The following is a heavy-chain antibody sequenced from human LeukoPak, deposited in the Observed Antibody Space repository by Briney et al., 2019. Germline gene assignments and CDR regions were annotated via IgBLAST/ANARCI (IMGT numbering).Heavy chain of an antibody. Sequence: GGSLRLSCAASGFTFSTSSMSWVRQAPGKGLGWVSSISGGSGYIYYADSVKGRFTISRDNAKNSLYLQMNSLRAEDTAVYYCAREGSCSDSICLVDYWGQGSLVTVSS. J-gene: IGHJ4*02. V-gene: IGHV3-21*01. D-gene: IGHD3-22*01. CDR2: ISGGSGYI. CDR3: AREGSCSDSICLVDY. CDR1: GFTFSTSS.